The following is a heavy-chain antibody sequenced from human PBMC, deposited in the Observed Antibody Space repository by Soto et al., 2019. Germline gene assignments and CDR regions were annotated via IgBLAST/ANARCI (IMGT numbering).Heavy chain of an antibody. CDR2: IYYSGST. V-gene: IGHV4-59*01. D-gene: IGHD5-12*01. CDR3: ARVHGDYVDY. Sequence: QVQLQESGPGLVKPSETLSLTCTVSGGSISSYYWSWIRQPPGKGLEWIGYIYYSGSTNYNPSLKSRVTISVDTSKNQFSLKLSSVTAADTAVYYCARVHGDYVDYWGQGTLVTVSS. CDR1: GGSISSYY. J-gene: IGHJ4*02.